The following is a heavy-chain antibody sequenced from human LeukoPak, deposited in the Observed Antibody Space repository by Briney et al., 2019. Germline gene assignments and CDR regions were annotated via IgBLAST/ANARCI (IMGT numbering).Heavy chain of an antibody. J-gene: IGHJ4*02. CDR3: ASQASQEDYFDY. CDR1: GGSISSGGYY. Sequence: SQTLSLTCTVSGGSISSGGYYWSWLRQHPGKGLEWIGYIYYSGSTYYNPSLKSRVIISVDTSKNQFSLKLSSVTAADTAVYYCASQASQEDYFDYWGQGTLVTVSS. V-gene: IGHV4-31*03. CDR2: IYYSGST.